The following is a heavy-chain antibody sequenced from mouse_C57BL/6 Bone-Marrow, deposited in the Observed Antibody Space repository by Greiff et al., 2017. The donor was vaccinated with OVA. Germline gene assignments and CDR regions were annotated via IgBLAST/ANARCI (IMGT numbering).Heavy chain of an antibody. J-gene: IGHJ4*01. CDR3: ARGNFGSSFYAMDY. V-gene: IGHV14-3*01. CDR2: IDPANDNT. Sequence: VQLQQSVAELVRPGASVKLSCTASGFNIKNTYMHWVKQRPEPGLEWIGRIDPANDNTKYAPKFPGKATMTADTSSNTAYLQLSSLSSEDTAVYCCARGNFGSSFYAMDYWGQGTSVTVSS. CDR1: GFNIKNTY. D-gene: IGHD1-1*01.